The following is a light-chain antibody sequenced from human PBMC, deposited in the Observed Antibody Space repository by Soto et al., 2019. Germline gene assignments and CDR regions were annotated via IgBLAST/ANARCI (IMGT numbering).Light chain of an antibody. V-gene: IGLV2-14*01. J-gene: IGLJ2*01. CDR3: SSYTSSSTSVV. CDR2: DVS. Sequence: QSALTQPASVSGSPGQSITISCTGTSSDVGGYNYVSWYQQHPGKAPKLMIYDVSNRPSGVSNRFSGSQSGNTASLTISGLQAVAEADYYCSSYTSSSTSVVFGGGTQLTVL. CDR1: SSDVGGYNY.